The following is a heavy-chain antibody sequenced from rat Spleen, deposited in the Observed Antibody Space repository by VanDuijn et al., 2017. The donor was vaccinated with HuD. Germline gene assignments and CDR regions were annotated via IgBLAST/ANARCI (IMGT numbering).Heavy chain of an antibody. Sequence: EVQLQESGPGLVKPSQSLSLTCSVTGYSITNNYWGWIRKFPGNKMEWIGHITYSGSTTYNPSLKSRISITRDPSKNQFFLQVNSVSTEDTATYYCARSLSYAHYFWYFDFWGPGTMVTVSS. CDR3: ARSLSYAHYFWYFDF. CDR1: GYSITNNY. V-gene: IGHV3-1*01. D-gene: IGHD1-12*01. CDR2: ITYSGST. J-gene: IGHJ1*01.